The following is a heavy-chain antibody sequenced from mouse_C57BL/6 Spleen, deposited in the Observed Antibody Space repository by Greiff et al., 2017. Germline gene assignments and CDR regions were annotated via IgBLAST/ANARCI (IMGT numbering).Heavy chain of an antibody. J-gene: IGHJ1*03. V-gene: IGHV1-76*01. CDR1: GYTFTDYY. CDR3: ASLYYYGSSWYFDV. D-gene: IGHD1-1*01. CDR2: IYPGSGNT. Sequence: VQLQQSGAELVRPGASVKLSCKASGYTFTDYYINWVKQRPGQGLEWIARIYPGSGNTYYNEKVKGKATLTAEKSSSTAYMQLSSLTSEDSAVYFCASLYYYGSSWYFDVWGTGTTVTVSS.